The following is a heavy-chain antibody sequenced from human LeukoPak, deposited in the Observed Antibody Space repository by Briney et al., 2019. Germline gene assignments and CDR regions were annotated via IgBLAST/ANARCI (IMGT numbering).Heavy chain of an antibody. CDR1: GFTFSAYA. J-gene: IGHJ3*02. Sequence: GGSLRLSCTASGFTFSAYAMMWVRQAPGKGPEWVSAIRGGGGSAFYADSVKGRFTISRDNSKYTLFLEMNSLRAEDTAVYYCARDPNGDYIGAFDMWGPGTMVTVSS. CDR3: ARDPNGDYIGAFDM. V-gene: IGHV3-23*01. D-gene: IGHD4-17*01. CDR2: IRGGGGSA.